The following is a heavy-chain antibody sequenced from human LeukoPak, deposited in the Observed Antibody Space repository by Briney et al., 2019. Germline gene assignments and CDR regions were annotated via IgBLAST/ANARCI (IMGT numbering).Heavy chain of an antibody. V-gene: IGHV1-2*02. Sequence: GASVKVSCKASGYTFTGHDIHWVRQAPGQGLEWMGWINPHSGATYYMENFQGSVTMTRDTSTSTAYLELSRLKSDDTAVYYCTLFNHWSQGTLATVSS. J-gene: IGHJ5*02. CDR2: INPHSGAT. CDR1: GYTFTGHD. D-gene: IGHD2/OR15-2a*01. CDR3: TLFNH.